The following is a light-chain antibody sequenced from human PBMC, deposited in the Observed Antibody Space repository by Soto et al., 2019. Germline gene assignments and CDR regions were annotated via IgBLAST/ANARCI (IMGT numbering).Light chain of an antibody. Sequence: DIQMTQSPSTLSGSVGDRVTITCRASQTISSWLAWYQQKLGKAPKLLIYKASTLKSGVPSRFSGSGSGTEFTLTISSLQPDDFATYYCQHYNSYSFGQGTKVDIK. CDR2: KAS. CDR3: QHYNSYS. CDR1: QTISSW. J-gene: IGKJ1*01. V-gene: IGKV1-5*03.